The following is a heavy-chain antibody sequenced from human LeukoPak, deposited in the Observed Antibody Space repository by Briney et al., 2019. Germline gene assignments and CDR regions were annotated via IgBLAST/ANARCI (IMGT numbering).Heavy chain of an antibody. D-gene: IGHD4-17*01. CDR3: ARGATTDTRHLDY. Sequence: GGSLRLSCAASGFTFSSYGMHWVRQAPGKGLEWVAVISYDGRNKYYADSVRGRFTISRDNSKNTLCLQMNSLRAEDTAVYYCARGATTDTRHLDYWGQGTLVTVSP. J-gene: IGHJ4*02. CDR2: ISYDGRNK. CDR1: GFTFSSYG. V-gene: IGHV3-30*03.